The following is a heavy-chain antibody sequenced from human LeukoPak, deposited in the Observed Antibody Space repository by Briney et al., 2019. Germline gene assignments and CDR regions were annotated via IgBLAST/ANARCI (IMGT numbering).Heavy chain of an antibody. CDR1: GFTFSSYV. J-gene: IGHJ4*02. CDR3: ARGTGTIVPAAIFY. Sequence: GGSLRLSCAASGFTFSSYVMHWVRQAPGKGLEWVAVISYDGSNKYYADSVKGRFTISRDNSNNTLYLQMNSLRAEDTAVYYCARGTGTIVPAAIFYWGQGTLVTVSS. D-gene: IGHD2-2*01. CDR2: ISYDGSNK. V-gene: IGHV3-30*04.